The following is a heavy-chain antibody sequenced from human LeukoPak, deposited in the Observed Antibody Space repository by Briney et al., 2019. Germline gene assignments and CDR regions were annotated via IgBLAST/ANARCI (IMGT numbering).Heavy chain of an antibody. V-gene: IGHV1-69*13. CDR3: ARGPVPGYDSGGIYYMDV. CDR1: GYTFTRYA. Sequence: ASVKVSCKASGYTFTRYAMNWVRQAPGQGLEWMGGIIPIFGTANYAQKFQGRVTITADESTSTAYMELSSLRSEDTAVYYCARGPVPGYDSGGIYYMDVWGKGTTVTISS. CDR2: IIPIFGTA. J-gene: IGHJ6*03. D-gene: IGHD3-22*01.